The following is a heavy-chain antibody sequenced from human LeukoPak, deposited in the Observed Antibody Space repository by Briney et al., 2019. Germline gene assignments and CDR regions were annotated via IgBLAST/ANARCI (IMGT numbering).Heavy chain of an antibody. Sequence: SETLSLTCTVSGGSISSYYWSWIRQPPGKGLEWIGHIYYSGSTNYNPSLKSRVTISVDTSKNQFSLKLSSVTAADTAVYYCASHYDSSGSIGYFDLWGRGTLVTVSS. J-gene: IGHJ2*01. V-gene: IGHV4-59*01. CDR3: ASHYDSSGSIGYFDL. CDR2: IYYSGST. CDR1: GGSISSYY. D-gene: IGHD3-22*01.